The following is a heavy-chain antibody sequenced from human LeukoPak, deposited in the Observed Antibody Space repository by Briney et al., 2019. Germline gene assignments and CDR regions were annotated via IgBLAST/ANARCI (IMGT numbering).Heavy chain of an antibody. Sequence: SETLSLTCTVSGGSISSYYWSWIRQPPGKGLEWIGYIYYSGSTNYNPSLKSRVTISVDTSKNQFSLKLSSVAAADTAVYYCARQGLRYFDWSSAFDYWGQGTLVTVSS. V-gene: IGHV4-59*08. D-gene: IGHD3-9*01. J-gene: IGHJ4*02. CDR2: IYYSGST. CDR1: GGSISSYY. CDR3: ARQGLRYFDWSSAFDY.